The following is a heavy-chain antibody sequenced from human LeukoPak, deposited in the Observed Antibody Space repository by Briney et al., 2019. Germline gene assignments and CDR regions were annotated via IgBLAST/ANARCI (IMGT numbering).Heavy chain of an antibody. D-gene: IGHD6-6*01. V-gene: IGHV3-66*02. Sequence: GGSLRLSCAASAFTVSSNYMSWVRQAPGKGLEWVSVIYSGGSTYYADSVKGRFTISGDNSKNTLYLQMNSLRAEDTAVYYCAREASGSSWSYYYYYMDVWGKGTTVTVSS. CDR2: IYSGGST. J-gene: IGHJ6*03. CDR1: AFTVSSNY. CDR3: AREASGSSWSYYYYYMDV.